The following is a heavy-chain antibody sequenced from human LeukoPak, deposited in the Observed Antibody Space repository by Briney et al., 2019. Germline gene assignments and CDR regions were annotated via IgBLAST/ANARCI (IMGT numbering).Heavy chain of an antibody. V-gene: IGHV3-53*01. D-gene: IGHD6-19*01. CDR1: EFSVSSNY. Sequence: GGSLRLSCAVSEFSVSSNYMNWVRQAPGKGLEWVSVIYSGGATYYADSVRGRFTISRDKSKNMVSLQMTSLGAEDTAVYYCTRGRFSGPDDYWGQGTLVTASS. CDR3: TRGRFSGPDDY. J-gene: IGHJ4*02. CDR2: IYSGGAT.